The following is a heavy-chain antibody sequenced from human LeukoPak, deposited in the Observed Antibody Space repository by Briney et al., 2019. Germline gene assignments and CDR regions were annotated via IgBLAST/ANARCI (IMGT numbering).Heavy chain of an antibody. V-gene: IGHV3-48*03. CDR2: ISSSGRAI. J-gene: IGHJ4*02. CDR1: GLTFSSYE. Sequence: GGSLRLSCAGSGLTFSSYEMNWVRQAPGKGLEWVSYISSSGRAIYYADSVKGRFTVSRDNAKISLYLQMNSLRAEDTAVYYCARCPRWAHFDYWGQGTLVTVSS. D-gene: IGHD4-23*01. CDR3: ARCPRWAHFDY.